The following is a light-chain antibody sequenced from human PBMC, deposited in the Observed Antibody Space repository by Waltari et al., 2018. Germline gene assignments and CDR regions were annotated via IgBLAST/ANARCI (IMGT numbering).Light chain of an antibody. J-gene: IGLJ3*02. CDR2: RND. Sequence: QSVLTQTPSASATPGQRVIISCFGSDSTIGNNVVNWYQQVPGTAPKLLIYRNDQRPSGVPVRFSGSKSGTSASLAISGLQSEDEAHYYCAAWDDSLDGGVFGGGTKVTV. CDR3: AAWDDSLDGGV. CDR1: DSTIGNNV. V-gene: IGLV1-44*01.